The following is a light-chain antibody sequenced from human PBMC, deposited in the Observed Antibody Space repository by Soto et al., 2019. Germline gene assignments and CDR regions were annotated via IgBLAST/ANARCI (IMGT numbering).Light chain of an antibody. Sequence: QSVLTQPPSVSGAPGQRVTISCTGSSSNIGADYDVHWYQHLPGTAPKLLIYGNSNRPSGVPDRFSGSKSGSSASLAITGLRAEDEADYYCQSYDRSLSGVLFGGGTKLTVL. CDR3: QSYDRSLSGVL. CDR2: GNS. V-gene: IGLV1-40*01. CDR1: SSNIGADYD. J-gene: IGLJ2*01.